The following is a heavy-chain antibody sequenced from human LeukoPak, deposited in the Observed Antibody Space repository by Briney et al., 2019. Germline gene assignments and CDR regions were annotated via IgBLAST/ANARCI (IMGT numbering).Heavy chain of an antibody. Sequence: PGGSLRLSCAASGFTFSSYGMHWVRQAPGKGLEWVAVIWYDGSNKYYADSVKGRFTISRDNSKNTLYLQMNSLRAEDTAVYYCARSRERYSYGLEDAFDIWGQGTMVTVSS. CDR3: ARSRERYSYGLEDAFDI. V-gene: IGHV3-33*01. J-gene: IGHJ3*02. CDR2: IWYDGSNK. CDR1: GFTFSSYG. D-gene: IGHD5-18*01.